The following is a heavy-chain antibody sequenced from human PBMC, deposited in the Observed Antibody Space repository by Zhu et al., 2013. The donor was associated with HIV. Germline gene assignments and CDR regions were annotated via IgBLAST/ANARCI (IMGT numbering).Heavy chain of an antibody. Sequence: QVQLVQSGAEVKKPGASVKISCKASGGTFSSYAISWVRQAPGQGLEWMGGIIPIFGTANYAQKFQGRVTITADESTSTAYMELSSLRSEDTAVYYCARDLVGCSGGSCYSPFGYWGQGTLVTVSS. J-gene: IGHJ4*02. D-gene: IGHD2-15*01. CDR2: IIPIFGTA. CDR3: ARDLVGCSGGSCYSPFGY. V-gene: IGHV1-69*01. CDR1: GGTFSSYA.